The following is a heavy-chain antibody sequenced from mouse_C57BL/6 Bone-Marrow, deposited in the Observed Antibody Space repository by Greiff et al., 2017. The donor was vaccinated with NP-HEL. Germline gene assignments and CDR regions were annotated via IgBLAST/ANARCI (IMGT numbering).Heavy chain of an antibody. V-gene: IGHV2-3*01. CDR2: IWGDGST. J-gene: IGHJ4*01. CDR3: AKWGLLHYAMDY. D-gene: IGHD2-3*01. Sequence: VKLMESGPGLVAPSQSLSITCTVSGFSLTSYGVSWVRQPPGKGLVWLGVIWGDGSTNYHSALISRLSISKDNSKSQVFLKLNSRQTDDTATYYCAKWGLLHYAMDYWGQGTSVTVSS. CDR1: GFSLTSYG.